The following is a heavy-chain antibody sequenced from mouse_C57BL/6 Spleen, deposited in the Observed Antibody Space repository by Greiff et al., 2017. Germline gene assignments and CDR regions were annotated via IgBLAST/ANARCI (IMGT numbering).Heavy chain of an antibody. Sequence: EVMLVESGEGLVKPGGSLKLSCAASGFTFSSYAMSWVRQTPEKRLEWVAYISSGGDYIYYADTVKGRFTIFRDNARNTLYLQMSSLKSEDTAMYYCTREELGRHYFDYWGEGTTLTVSS. CDR1: GFTFSSYA. D-gene: IGHD4-1*01. CDR3: TREELGRHYFDY. J-gene: IGHJ2*01. V-gene: IGHV5-9-1*02. CDR2: ISSGGDYI.